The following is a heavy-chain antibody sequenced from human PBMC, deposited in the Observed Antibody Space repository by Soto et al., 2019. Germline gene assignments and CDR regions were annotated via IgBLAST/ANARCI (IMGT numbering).Heavy chain of an antibody. Sequence: SEPLSLTCTFSGGPISSSSYYLGWIRQPPGKGLEWIGSIYYSGSTYYNPSLKSRVTISVDTSKNQFSLKLSSVTAADTAVYYCARHGTYYYDSGAYYVSSYFDYWGQGTLVTVSS. CDR1: GGPISSSSYY. CDR3: ARHGTYYYDSGAYYVSSYFDY. V-gene: IGHV4-39*01. J-gene: IGHJ4*02. CDR2: IYYSGST. D-gene: IGHD3-22*01.